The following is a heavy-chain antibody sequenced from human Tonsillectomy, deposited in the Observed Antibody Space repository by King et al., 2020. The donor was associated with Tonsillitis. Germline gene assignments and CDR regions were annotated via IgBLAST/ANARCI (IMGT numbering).Heavy chain of an antibody. D-gene: IGHD1-7*01. CDR1: GDSDSSNSAA. V-gene: IGHV6-1*01. CDR2: TYYRSKWYN. J-gene: IGHJ6*02. CDR3: ARDFTKLELRYYYYYGMDV. Sequence: VQLQQSGPGLVKPSQTLPLTCAISGDSDSSNSAAWNWIRQSPSRGLEWLGRTYYRSKWYNDYAVSVKSRIIINPDTSKNQFSLQLNSVTPEDTAVYYCARDFTKLELRYYYYYGMDVWGQGTTVTVSS.